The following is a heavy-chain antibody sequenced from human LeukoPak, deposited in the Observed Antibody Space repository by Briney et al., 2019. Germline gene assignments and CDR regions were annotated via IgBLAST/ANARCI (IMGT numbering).Heavy chain of an antibody. CDR3: ARMSGYYDTSGYYYVFDY. D-gene: IGHD3-22*01. Sequence: SGPTLVNPAETLTLICTVSGFSLSNARMGVSWIRQPPGKALEWLAHIFSNDEKSYSTSLKSRLTISKDTSKSQVVLTMTNMDPVDTATYYCARMSGYYDTSGYYYVFDYWGQGTLVTVTS. J-gene: IGHJ4*02. V-gene: IGHV2-26*01. CDR1: GFSLSNARMG. CDR2: IFSNDEK.